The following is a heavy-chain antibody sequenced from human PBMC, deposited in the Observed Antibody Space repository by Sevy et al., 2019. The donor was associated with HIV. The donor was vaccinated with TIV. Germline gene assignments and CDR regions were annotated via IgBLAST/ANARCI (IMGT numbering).Heavy chain of an antibody. V-gene: IGHV1-18*01. CDR1: GYTFTTYN. CDR3: ARGSTSWYDY. CDR2: MSPYNGNK. D-gene: IGHD2-8*01. J-gene: IGHJ4*02. Sequence: ASVKVSCKASGYTFTTYNIVWVRQAPGQGFEWLAWMSPYNGNKNYAQRVQGRVTMTTDTFTDTPFLELRSLEFDDTTTYYCARGSTSWYDYWGQGTLVTVSS.